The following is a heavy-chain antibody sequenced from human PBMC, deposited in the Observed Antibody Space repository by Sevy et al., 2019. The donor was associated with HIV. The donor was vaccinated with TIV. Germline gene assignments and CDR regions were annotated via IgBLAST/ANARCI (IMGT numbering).Heavy chain of an antibody. D-gene: IGHD3-10*01. Sequence: ASVKVSCKASGYSFTTYGITWVRQAPGQGLEWMGWISGYNGNTNYAQKFQGRVTMTTDTSTITGYMELRSLTSDDTAVYYCARDKVIRRGVQWSYFDYWGQRTLVTVSS. J-gene: IGHJ4*02. CDR3: ARDKVIRRGVQWSYFDY. V-gene: IGHV1-18*01. CDR2: ISGYNGNT. CDR1: GYSFTTYG.